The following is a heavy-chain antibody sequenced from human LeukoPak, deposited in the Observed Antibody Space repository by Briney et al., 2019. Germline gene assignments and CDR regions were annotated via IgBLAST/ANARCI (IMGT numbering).Heavy chain of an antibody. CDR1: GGSISDSH. CDR2: IHTSGGS. CDR3: ARGRSAVVTPDYYYYYCMDV. V-gene: IGHV4-4*09. D-gene: IGHD4-23*01. J-gene: IGHJ6*03. Sequence: SETLSLTCTVSGGSISDSHWSWIRQPPGKGLEWIGNIHTSGGSNYGPSLKSRVTISLDMSRNQFSLRLSSVTAADTAVYYCARGRSAVVTPDYYYYYCMDVWGKGTTVTVSS.